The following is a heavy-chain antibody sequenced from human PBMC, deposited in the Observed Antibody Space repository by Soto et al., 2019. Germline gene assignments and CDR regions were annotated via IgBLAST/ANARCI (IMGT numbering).Heavy chain of an antibody. CDR2: ISHDGNSQ. J-gene: IGHJ1*01. CDR3: ARLNWDQGIPMAGPGWYFQH. D-gene: IGHD6-19*01. CDR1: GFTFSTSV. Sequence: GGSLRLSCAASGFTFSTSVMHWLRQAPGKGLEWVAAISHDGNSQHYPDSVKGRFTISRDNSKNTLYVHLETLRPDDTAMYYCARLNWDQGIPMAGPGWYFQHWGQGTRVTVSS. V-gene: IGHV3-30*03.